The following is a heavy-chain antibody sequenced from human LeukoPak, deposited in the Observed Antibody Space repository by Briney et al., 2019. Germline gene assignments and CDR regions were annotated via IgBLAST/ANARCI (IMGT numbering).Heavy chain of an antibody. CDR1: GFTFSSYS. CDR3: ASLSSIVATY. J-gene: IGHJ4*02. D-gene: IGHD5-12*01. V-gene: IGHV3-7*01. Sequence: GGSLRLSCAASGFTFSSYSMNWVRQAPGKGLEWVANIKPDGSDKYYVDSVKGRFTISRDNAKNSLYLQMNSLRAEDTAVYYCASLSSIVATYWGQGTLVTVSS. CDR2: IKPDGSDK.